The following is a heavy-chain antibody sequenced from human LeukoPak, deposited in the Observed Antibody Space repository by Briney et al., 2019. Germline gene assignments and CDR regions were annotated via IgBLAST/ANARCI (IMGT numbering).Heavy chain of an antibody. Sequence: PSETLSLTCAVSGGSISSGGYSWSWIRQPPGKGLEWIGYIYHSGSTYYNPSLKSRVTISVDTSKNQFSLKLSSVTAADTAVYYCARETYGGNSGWFDPWGQGTLVTVSS. CDR1: GGSISSGGYS. J-gene: IGHJ5*02. CDR2: IYHSGST. D-gene: IGHD4-23*01. CDR3: ARETYGGNSGWFDP. V-gene: IGHV4-30-2*01.